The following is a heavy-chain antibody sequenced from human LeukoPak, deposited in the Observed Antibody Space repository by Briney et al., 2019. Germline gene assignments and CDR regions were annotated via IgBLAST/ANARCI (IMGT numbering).Heavy chain of an antibody. CDR3: ARDPYDSSSYYYSYFDY. J-gene: IGHJ4*02. Sequence: PVASVKVSCKASGYTFTDYYMHWVRQAPGQGLEWMGWINPNSRDTNYAQKFQGRVTMTRDTSISTAYMELSRLRSDDTAVYYCARDPYDSSSYYYSYFDYWGQGTLVTVSS. CDR2: INPNSRDT. D-gene: IGHD3-22*01. CDR1: GYTFTDYY. V-gene: IGHV1-2*02.